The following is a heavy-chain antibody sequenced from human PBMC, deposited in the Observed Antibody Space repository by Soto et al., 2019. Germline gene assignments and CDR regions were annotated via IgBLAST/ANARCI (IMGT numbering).Heavy chain of an antibody. Sequence: GGSLRLSCAASGFTFSSYAMSWVRQAPGKGLEWVSAISGSGGSTYYADSVKGRFTISRDNSKNTLYLQMNSLRAEDTAVYYCAKDRRMTTFRGVYYGMDVWGQGTTVTVSS. CDR3: AKDRRMTTFRGVYYGMDV. D-gene: IGHD3-16*01. J-gene: IGHJ6*02. V-gene: IGHV3-23*01. CDR1: GFTFSSYA. CDR2: ISGSGGST.